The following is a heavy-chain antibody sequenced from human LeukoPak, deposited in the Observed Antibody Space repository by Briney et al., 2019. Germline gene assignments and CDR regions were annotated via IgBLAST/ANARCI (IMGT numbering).Heavy chain of an antibody. CDR3: ARDAAFGVVITDAFDI. D-gene: IGHD3-3*01. CDR1: GFTLSSYW. Sequence: GGSLRLSCAASGFTLSSYWMSWIRQAPGKGLEWVAHIKEDGSEKYYVDSVKGRFTISRDNAKNSLYLQMNSLRAEDTAVYYCARDAAFGVVITDAFDIWSQGTMVTVSS. V-gene: IGHV3-7*01. CDR2: IKEDGSEK. J-gene: IGHJ3*02.